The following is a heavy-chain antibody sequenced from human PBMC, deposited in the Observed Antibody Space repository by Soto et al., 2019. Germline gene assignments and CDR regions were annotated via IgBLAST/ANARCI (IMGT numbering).Heavy chain of an antibody. CDR1: GYTFTGYY. Sequence: ASVKVSCKASGYTFTGYYMHWARQAPGQGLEWMGWINPNSGGTNYAQKFQGWVTMTRDTSISTAYMELSRLRSDDTAVYYCARAKGDYAFDIWGQGTMVTVSS. CDR2: INPNSGGT. CDR3: ARAKGDYAFDI. J-gene: IGHJ3*02. D-gene: IGHD4-17*01. V-gene: IGHV1-2*04.